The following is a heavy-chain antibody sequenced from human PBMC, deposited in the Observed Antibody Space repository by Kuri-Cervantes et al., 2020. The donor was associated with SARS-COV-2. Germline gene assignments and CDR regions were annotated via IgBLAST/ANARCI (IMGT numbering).Heavy chain of an antibody. CDR1: GFTFSSYA. J-gene: IGHJ6*03. V-gene: IGHV4-34*01. D-gene: IGHD3-10*01. Sequence: GSLRLSCAASGFTFSSYAMSWIRQPPGKGLEWIGEINHSGSTNYNPSLKSRVTISVDTSKNQFSLKLSSVTAADTAVYYCARGPMVQGVIRNYYYYYYMDVWGKGTTVTVSS. CDR2: INHSGST. CDR3: ARGPMVQGVIRNYYYYYYMDV.